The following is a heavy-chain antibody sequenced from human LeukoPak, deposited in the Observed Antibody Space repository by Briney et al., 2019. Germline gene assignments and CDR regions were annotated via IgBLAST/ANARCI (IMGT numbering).Heavy chain of an antibody. CDR2: IWVDGNNK. CDR3: ARDNHQLLHSYYYAMDV. CDR1: GFTLSSYG. V-gene: IGHV3-33*01. J-gene: IGHJ6*02. D-gene: IGHD2-2*01. Sequence: PGGSLRLSCAAAGFTLSSYGMHWVRQAPGKGREWVAVIWVDGNNKYYADSVKGRFTISRDNSKIKLYMQMNSLRVEDTAVYYCARDNHQLLHSYYYAMDVGGQGTSVTVS.